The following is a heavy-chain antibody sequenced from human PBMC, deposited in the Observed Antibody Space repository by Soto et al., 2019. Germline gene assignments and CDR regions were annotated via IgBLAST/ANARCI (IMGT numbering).Heavy chain of an antibody. V-gene: IGHV4-4*02. CDR2: IYHTGST. CDR3: ARVLSFQQQLFRFDP. J-gene: IGHJ5*02. D-gene: IGHD6-13*01. Sequence: QVQLQESGPGLVKPSGTLSLTCAVSGGSISSSNWWSWVRQPPGKGLEWIGEIYHTGSTNYNPSLKSRVTISVDKSKNQFSLKLSSVTAADTAVYYCARVLSFQQQLFRFDPWGQGTLVTVSS. CDR1: GGSISSSNW.